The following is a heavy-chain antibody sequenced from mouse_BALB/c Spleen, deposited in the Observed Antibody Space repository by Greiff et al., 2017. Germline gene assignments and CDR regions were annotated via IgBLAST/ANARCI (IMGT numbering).Heavy chain of an antibody. Sequence: VQLEQSGPELVKPGASVKISCAASGFSFTGYFMNWVHQTPGKSLEWIGRINTYNGDTFYNHKFKGKATLTVDKTSSTAHMKLLSLTSEDSAVYECGRGARYYYGSSYYFDYWGQGTTVTVSS. CDR1: GFSFTGYF. V-gene: IGHV1-37*01. CDR3: GRGARYYYGSSYYFDY. D-gene: IGHD1-1*01. J-gene: IGHJ2*01. CDR2: INTYNGDT.